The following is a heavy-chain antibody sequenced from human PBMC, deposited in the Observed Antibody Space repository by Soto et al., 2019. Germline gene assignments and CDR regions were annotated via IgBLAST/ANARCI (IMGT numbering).Heavy chain of an antibody. J-gene: IGHJ4*02. Sequence: QLQLQESGPGLVKPSETLSLTCTVSGGSISSSSYYWGWIRQPPGKGLEWIGSIYYSGRTYYNPSLKSRVTISVDTSKNQFSLKLSSVTAADTAVYYCARQSRITFGGVIDYWGQGTLVTVSS. CDR3: ARQSRITFGGVIDY. CDR2: IYYSGRT. D-gene: IGHD3-16*01. V-gene: IGHV4-39*01. CDR1: GGSISSSSYY.